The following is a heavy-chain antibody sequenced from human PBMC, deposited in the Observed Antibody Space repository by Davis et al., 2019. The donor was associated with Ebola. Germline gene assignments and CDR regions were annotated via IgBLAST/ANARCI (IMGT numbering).Heavy chain of an antibody. V-gene: IGHV3-11*06. CDR2: ISSSSSYT. D-gene: IGHD6-19*01. Sequence: GGSLRLSCAASGFTFSDYYMSWIRQAPGKGLEWVSYISSSSSYTNYADSVKGRFTISRDNAKNSLYLQMNSLRAEDTAVYYCAREGIAVAGPSYFDYWGQGTLVTVSS. CDR1: GFTFSDYY. CDR3: AREGIAVAGPSYFDY. J-gene: IGHJ4*02.